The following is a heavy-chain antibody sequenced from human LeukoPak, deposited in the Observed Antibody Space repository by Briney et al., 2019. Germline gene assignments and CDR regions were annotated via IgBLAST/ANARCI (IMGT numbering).Heavy chain of an antibody. CDR3: AKDASGCFDY. J-gene: IGHJ4*02. CDR2: ISYDGSNK. D-gene: IGHD6-25*01. CDR1: GFTFSSYG. Sequence: GSLRLSCAASGFTFSSYGMHWVRQAPGKGLEWVAVISYDGSNKYYADSVKGRFTISRDNSKNTLYLQMNSLRAEDTAVYYCAKDASGCFDYWGQGTLVIVSS. V-gene: IGHV3-30*18.